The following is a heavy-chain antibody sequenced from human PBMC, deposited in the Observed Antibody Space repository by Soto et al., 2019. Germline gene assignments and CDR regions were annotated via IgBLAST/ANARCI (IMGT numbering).Heavy chain of an antibody. CDR3: ARGISSTWYYDILTGYLDY. CDR2: INPNSGGT. CDR1: GYTFTGYY. Sequence: ASVKVSCKASGYTFTGYYMHWVRQAPGQGLEWMGWINPNSGGTNYAQKFQGWVTMTRDTSISTAYMELSRLRSDDTAVYYCARGISSTWYYDILTGYLDYWGQGTLVTVS. J-gene: IGHJ4*02. V-gene: IGHV1-2*04. D-gene: IGHD3-9*01.